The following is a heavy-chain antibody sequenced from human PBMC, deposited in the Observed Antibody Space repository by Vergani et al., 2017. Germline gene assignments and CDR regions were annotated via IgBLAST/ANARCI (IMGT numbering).Heavy chain of an antibody. D-gene: IGHD2-2*01. CDR2: IWYDGSNK. CDR1: GFTFSSYG. J-gene: IGHJ6*03. V-gene: IGHV3-33*01. Sequence: QVPLVESGGGVVQPGRSLRLSCAASGFTFSSYGMHWVRQAPGKGLEWVAVIWYDGSNKYYADSVKGRFTISRDNSKNTLYLQMNSLRAEDTAVYYCARPVGYCSSTSCHARYYYYYMDVWGKGTTVTVSS. CDR3: ARPVGYCSSTSCHARYYYYYMDV.